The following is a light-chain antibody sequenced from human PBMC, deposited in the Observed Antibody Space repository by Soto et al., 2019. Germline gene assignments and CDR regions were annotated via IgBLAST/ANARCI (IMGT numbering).Light chain of an antibody. V-gene: IGKV1-39*01. CDR3: QQSYSSPWT. J-gene: IGKJ1*01. CDR2: AAS. CDR1: QSIASY. Sequence: IRMTRSPSSLSASTGDRVTITCRASQSIASYLNWYQQKPGKAPKLLIYAASTLQSGVPSRFSGSGSGTEFTLTRSSLQPEDFATYYCQQSYSSPWTFGQGTKVDIK.